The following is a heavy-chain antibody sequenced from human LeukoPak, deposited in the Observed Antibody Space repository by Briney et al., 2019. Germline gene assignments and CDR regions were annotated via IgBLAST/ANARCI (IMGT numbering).Heavy chain of an antibody. J-gene: IGHJ3*02. CDR3: VKSGIPGPLAFDI. D-gene: IGHD3-10*01. CDR2: INSDGSIT. Sequence: GGSLRLSCAASGFSNYWMHWVRQGPGKGLVWISRINSDGSITTYADSVKGRFTISRDNAKSTLYLQMNSLRVEDTAVYYCVKSGIPGPLAFDIWGQGTMVTVSS. CDR1: GFSNYW. V-gene: IGHV3-74*01.